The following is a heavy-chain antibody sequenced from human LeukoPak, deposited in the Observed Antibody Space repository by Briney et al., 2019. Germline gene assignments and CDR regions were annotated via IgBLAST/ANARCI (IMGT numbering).Heavy chain of an antibody. CDR1: GFTFSSYS. V-gene: IGHV3-48*02. CDR3: ARGGYGANDDAFDI. D-gene: IGHD4-23*01. J-gene: IGHJ3*02. CDR2: ISSSTNTI. Sequence: GGSLRLSGAASGFTFSSYSMNWVCQAPGKGLEWVSYISSSTNTIYYADSVKGRFTISRDNAKNSLFLQMNSLRDEDTAVYYCARGGYGANDDAFDIWGQGTMVTVSS.